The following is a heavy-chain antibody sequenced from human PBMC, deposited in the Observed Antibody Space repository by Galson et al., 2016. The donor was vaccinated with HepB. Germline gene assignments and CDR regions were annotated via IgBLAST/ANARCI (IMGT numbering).Heavy chain of an antibody. CDR2: IYFTGNT. CDR3: AAPYITTLYY. CDR1: GDSLGNNY. Sequence: SETLSLTCTVSGDSLGNNYWSWIRQPPGKGLEWIGYIYFTGNTNSNPSLKSRVTMSIDTSKNQFSLKLSSVTAADTAVYYCAAPYITTLYYWGQGTLVTVSS. J-gene: IGHJ4*02. D-gene: IGHD3-9*01. V-gene: IGHV4-59*01.